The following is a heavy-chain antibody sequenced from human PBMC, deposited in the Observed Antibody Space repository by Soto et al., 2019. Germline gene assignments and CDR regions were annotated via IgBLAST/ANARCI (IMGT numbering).Heavy chain of an antibody. J-gene: IGHJ4*02. CDR1: GFSLSTSGVG. D-gene: IGHD3-10*01. Sequence: QITLKESGPTLVKPTQTLTLTCTFSGFSLSTSGVGVGWIRQPPGKALEWLAIIYWDDEKRYSPSLKTRLTVTKDTSKIQVVITITNVDPVDTATYYGEHRDYLDSGKQFDYWGQGTLDSVSS. CDR3: EHRDYLDSGKQFDY. V-gene: IGHV2-5*02. CDR2: IYWDDEK.